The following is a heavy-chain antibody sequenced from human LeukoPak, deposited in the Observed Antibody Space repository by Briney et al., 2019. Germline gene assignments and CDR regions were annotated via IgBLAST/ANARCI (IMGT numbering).Heavy chain of an antibody. Sequence: SGTLSLTCAVYGGSFSGYYWSWIRQPPGKGLEWIGEINHSGSTNYNPSLKSRVTISVDTSKNQFSLKLSSVTAADTAVYYCARGGYCSSTSCSIDYWGQGTLVTVSS. V-gene: IGHV4-34*01. CDR2: INHSGST. CDR3: ARGGYCSSTSCSIDY. CDR1: GGSFSGYY. D-gene: IGHD2-2*01. J-gene: IGHJ4*02.